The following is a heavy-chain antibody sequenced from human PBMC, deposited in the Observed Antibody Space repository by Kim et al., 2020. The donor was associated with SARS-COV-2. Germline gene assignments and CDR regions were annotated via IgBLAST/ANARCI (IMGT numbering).Heavy chain of an antibody. CDR2: ISSSSSTI. V-gene: IGHV3-48*04. Sequence: GGSLRLSCAASGFTFSSYSMIWVRQAPGKGLEWVSYISSSSSTIYYADSVKGRFTISRDNAKNSLYLQMNSLRAEDTAVYYCARVRSSGWFYFDYWGQGTLVTVSS. CDR1: GFTFSSYS. CDR3: ARVRSSGWFYFDY. D-gene: IGHD6-19*01. J-gene: IGHJ4*02.